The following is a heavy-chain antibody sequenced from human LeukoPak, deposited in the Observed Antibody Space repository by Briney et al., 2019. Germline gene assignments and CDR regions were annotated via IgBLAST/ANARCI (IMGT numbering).Heavy chain of an antibody. V-gene: IGHV4-39*01. CDR1: GGSISSSTYY. CDR3: ARLSQQTFDI. Sequence: SETLSLTCTVSGGSISSSTYYWGWIRQPPGKGLEWIGTIYYSGTTYYNPSLKSRVTISVDTSKNQFSLKLSSVTAADTAVYYCARLSQQTFDIWGQGTLVTVSS. J-gene: IGHJ3*02. CDR2: IYYSGTT.